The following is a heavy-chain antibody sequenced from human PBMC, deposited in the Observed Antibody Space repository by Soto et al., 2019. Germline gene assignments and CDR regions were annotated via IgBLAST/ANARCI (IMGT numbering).Heavy chain of an antibody. CDR1: GGPLSSFY. CDR3: AVTRGGAHPHDI. J-gene: IGHJ3*02. D-gene: IGHD2-21*02. CDR2: IYYTGST. Sequence: SETLSLTCNSSGGPLSSFYYSWIRQAPGKGLEWIGYIYYTGSTNYNPSLKSRVTMSVDTSKNQFSLKLTSVTAADAAVYFCAVTRGGAHPHDIWGQGTMVTVSS. V-gene: IGHV4-59*01.